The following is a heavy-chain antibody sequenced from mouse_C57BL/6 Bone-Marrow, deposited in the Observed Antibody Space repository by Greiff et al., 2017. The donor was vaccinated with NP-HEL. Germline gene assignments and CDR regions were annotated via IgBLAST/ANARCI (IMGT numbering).Heavy chain of an antibody. V-gene: IGHV14-4*01. D-gene: IGHD2-1*01. CDR3: TTGSTIPTTWFAY. J-gene: IGHJ3*01. CDR2: IDPENGDT. CDR1: GFNITDDY. Sequence: EVQLQQSGAELVRPGASVKLSCTASGFNITDDYMHWVKQRPEQGLEWIGWIDPENGDTEYASKFQGKATITADTSSNTAYLQLSSLTSEDTAVYYCTTGSTIPTTWFAYWGQGTLVTVSA.